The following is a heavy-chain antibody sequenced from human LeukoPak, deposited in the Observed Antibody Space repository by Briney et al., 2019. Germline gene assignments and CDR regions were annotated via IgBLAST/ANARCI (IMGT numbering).Heavy chain of an antibody. Sequence: PSETLSLTCNVSGGSISSNNYYWGWIRQSPGKGLEWIGSVFYSGSTYYNPSLKSRVTISVDMSKNQFSLKLSSVTAADTAVYYCARDPSPFYSGSYLGFDPRGQGTLVTVSS. CDR1: GGSISSNNYY. V-gene: IGHV4-39*07. CDR3: ARDPSPFYSGSYLGFDP. J-gene: IGHJ5*02. CDR2: VFYSGST. D-gene: IGHD1-26*01.